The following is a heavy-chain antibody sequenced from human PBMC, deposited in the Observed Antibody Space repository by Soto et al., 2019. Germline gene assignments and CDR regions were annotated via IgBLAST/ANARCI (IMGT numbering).Heavy chain of an antibody. CDR3: ARENPDNNWFDP. CDR2: IYYSGST. Sequence: TLSLTCTVSGGSISSGGYYWSWIRQHPGKGLEWIGYIYYSGSTYYNPSLKSRVTISVDTSKNQLSLKLSSVTAADTAVYYCARENPDNNWFDPWGQGTLVTVSS. J-gene: IGHJ5*02. V-gene: IGHV4-31*03. CDR1: GGSISSGGYY.